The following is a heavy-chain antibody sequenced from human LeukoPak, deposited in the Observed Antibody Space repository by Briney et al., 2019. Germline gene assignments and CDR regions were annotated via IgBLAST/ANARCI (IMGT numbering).Heavy chain of an antibody. V-gene: IGHV5-51*01. Sequence: GESLRIPCKGSGYSFSSNWIGWVRQMPGKGLEWMGIIYPGDSDTRYSPSFQGQVTISADKSISTAYLQWSSLKSSDTAMYYCARGSGSYRIYDYWGQGTLVTVSS. CDR1: GYSFSSNW. D-gene: IGHD1-26*01. CDR3: ARGSGSYRIYDY. J-gene: IGHJ4*02. CDR2: IYPGDSDT.